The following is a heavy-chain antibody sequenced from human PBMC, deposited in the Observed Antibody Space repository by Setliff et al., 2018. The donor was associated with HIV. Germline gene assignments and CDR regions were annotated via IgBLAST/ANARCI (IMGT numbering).Heavy chain of an antibody. D-gene: IGHD1-26*01. CDR1: GFAFDNYC. CDR3: AKPLTQWGVSPYHYAVDV. Sequence: LGLSCAASGFAFDNYCMTWVRQAPGKGLEWVSAIGGSTGSTYYADSVKGRFTISTDNSKNTLYLQMNSLRAEDTAVYYCAKPLTQWGVSPYHYAVDVWGQGTTVTVSS. CDR2: IGGSTGST. J-gene: IGHJ6*02. V-gene: IGHV3-23*01.